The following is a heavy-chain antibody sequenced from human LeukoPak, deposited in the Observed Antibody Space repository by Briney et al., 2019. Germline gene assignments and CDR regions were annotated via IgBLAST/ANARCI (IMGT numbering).Heavy chain of an antibody. Sequence: GGSLRLSCTTSGFTFSDYAVSWVRQAPGKGLKWIGFIRNKANGGTTECAASVKGRFTISRDDSKTIAPLQMSSLKTEDTAVSYCSRFYSSGWASGAFDIWGQGTMVTVSS. CDR2: IRNKANGGTT. CDR3: SRFYSSGWASGAFDI. J-gene: IGHJ3*02. CDR1: GFTFSDYA. V-gene: IGHV3-49*04. D-gene: IGHD3-22*01.